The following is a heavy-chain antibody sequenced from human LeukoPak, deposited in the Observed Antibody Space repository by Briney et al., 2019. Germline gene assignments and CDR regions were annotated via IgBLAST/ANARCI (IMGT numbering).Heavy chain of an antibody. V-gene: IGHV3-23*01. D-gene: IGHD6-6*01. J-gene: IGHJ5*02. CDR3: AKDRGQLVPKYNWFDP. Sequence: GGSLRLSCAASGFTFSSYAMNWVRQAPGKGLEWVSAIRSSGSSTYYADSVKGRFTISRDNSKNTLYLKMNSLRAEDTAVYYCAKDRGQLVPKYNWFDPWGQGTLVTVSS. CDR2: IRSSGSST. CDR1: GFTFSSYA.